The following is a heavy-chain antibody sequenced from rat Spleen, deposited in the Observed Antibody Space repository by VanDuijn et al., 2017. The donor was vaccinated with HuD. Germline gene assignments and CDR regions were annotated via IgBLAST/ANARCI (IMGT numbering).Heavy chain of an antibody. V-gene: IGHV2-32*01. Sequence: QVQLKESGPGLVQPSQTLSLTCTVSGFSLPGYHVHWVRQLPGKGLEWMGVLWNTGGTRYNSALKSRLRISRDTSKSQVLLKMDSLQTEDTAMYFWARSAYGYNLNWFAFWGQGTLVTVSS. CDR1: GFSLPGYH. CDR2: LWNTGGT. D-gene: IGHD1-9*01. CDR3: ARSAYGYNLNWFAF. J-gene: IGHJ3*01.